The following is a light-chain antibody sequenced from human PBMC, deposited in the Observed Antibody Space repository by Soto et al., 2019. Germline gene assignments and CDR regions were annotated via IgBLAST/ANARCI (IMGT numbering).Light chain of an antibody. CDR2: EVS. V-gene: IGLV2-8*01. Sequence: QSVLTQPPSASGSPGQAVTISCTGTSSDVGGYNYVSWYQQHPGKATKLMIYEVSRRPSGVPDRFSGSKSGNTASLTVSGLQAEDEADYYCSSYAGSNHLVFGGGTKLTVL. CDR3: SSYAGSNHLV. CDR1: SSDVGGYNY. J-gene: IGLJ2*01.